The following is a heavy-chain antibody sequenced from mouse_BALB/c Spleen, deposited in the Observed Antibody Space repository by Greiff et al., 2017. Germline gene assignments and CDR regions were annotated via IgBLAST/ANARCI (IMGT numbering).Heavy chain of an antibody. D-gene: IGHD2-14*01. Sequence: QVHVKQSGPELVRPGVSVKISCKGSGYTFTDYAMHWVKQSHAKSLEWIGVISTYYGNTNYNQKFKGKATMTVDKSSSTAYMELARLTSEDSAIYYCASGVRHAMDYWGQGTSVTVSS. J-gene: IGHJ4*01. CDR1: GYTFTDYA. CDR3: ASGVRHAMDY. V-gene: IGHV1-67*01. CDR2: ISTYYGNT.